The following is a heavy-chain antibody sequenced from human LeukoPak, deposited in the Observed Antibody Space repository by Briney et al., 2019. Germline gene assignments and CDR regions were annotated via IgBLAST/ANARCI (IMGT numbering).Heavy chain of an antibody. D-gene: IGHD5-24*01. Sequence: PSETLSLTCTVPGGSISSSSYYWGWIRQPPGKGLEWIGSIYYSGSTYYDPSLKSRVTISVDTSKNQFSLKLSAVTAADTAVYYCASTMATGTWGQGTLVTVSS. CDR2: IYYSGST. CDR3: ASTMATGT. V-gene: IGHV4-39*07. CDR1: GGSISSSSYY. J-gene: IGHJ5*02.